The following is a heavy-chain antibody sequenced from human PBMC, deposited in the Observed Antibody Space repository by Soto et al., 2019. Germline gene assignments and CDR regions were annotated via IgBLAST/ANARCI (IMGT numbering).Heavy chain of an antibody. CDR1: GGSISSSSYY. J-gene: IGHJ4*02. Sequence: SETLSLTCTVSGGSISSSSYYWGWIRQPPGKGLEWIGSIYYSGSTYYNPSLKSRVTISVDTSKNQFSLKLSSVTAADTAVYYCASLGYCSGGSCYAQDYWGQGTLVTVSS. V-gene: IGHV4-39*07. D-gene: IGHD2-15*01. CDR2: IYYSGST. CDR3: ASLGYCSGGSCYAQDY.